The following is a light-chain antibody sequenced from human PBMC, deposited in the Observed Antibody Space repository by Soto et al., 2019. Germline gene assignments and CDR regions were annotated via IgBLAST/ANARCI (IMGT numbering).Light chain of an antibody. Sequence: EIVLTQSPGTLSLSPGERATLSCRASQSVSSSYLAWYQQKPGQAPRLLLYGASSRATGIPDRFSGSGSGTDFTLTISSLEPDNFAVYYCQQYGSSPWTFGQGTKVDIK. CDR1: QSVSSSY. V-gene: IGKV3-20*01. J-gene: IGKJ1*01. CDR2: GAS. CDR3: QQYGSSPWT.